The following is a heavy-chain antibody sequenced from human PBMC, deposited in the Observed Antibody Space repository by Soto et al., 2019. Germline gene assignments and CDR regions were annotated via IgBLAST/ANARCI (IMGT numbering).Heavy chain of an antibody. V-gene: IGHV4-31*03. Sequence: SETRCLTCTLSGCSITSVGYYWIWTRQHPGKGLEWIGYIYYSGSTYYNPSLKSRVTISVDTSQNQFSLKLSSVTAPDTAVSYCARRVQANGGVTQVNVRAAWGQGTRVTVSS. J-gene: IGHJ5*02. CDR1: GCSITSVGYY. D-gene: IGHD2-8*01. CDR2: IYYSGST. CDR3: ARRVQANGGVTQVNVRAA.